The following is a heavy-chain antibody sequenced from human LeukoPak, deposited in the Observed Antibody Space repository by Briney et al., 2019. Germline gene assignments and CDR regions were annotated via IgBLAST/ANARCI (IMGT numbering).Heavy chain of an antibody. V-gene: IGHV1-58*02. D-gene: IGHD2/OR15-2a*01. CDR3: AANLYETPNWFDP. Sequence: SVKVSCKASGFTFISSAMQWVRQARGQRLEWIGRIVVGSGNTNYAKKFQERVTITRDMATSTAYMELSSLRSEDTAVYYCAANLYETPNWFDPWGQGTLVSVSS. J-gene: IGHJ5*02. CDR1: GFTFISSA. CDR2: IVVGSGNT.